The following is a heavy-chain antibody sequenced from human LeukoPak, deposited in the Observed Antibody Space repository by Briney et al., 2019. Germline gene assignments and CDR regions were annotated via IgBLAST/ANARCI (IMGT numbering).Heavy chain of an antibody. CDR3: AKSEWGEFDF. Sequence: GRSLRLSCAASGLTFDDYAIPWVRQVPGKGLEWVSGISCNSGRIDYAASVKGRFTISRDNAKKSLFLQMKSLRVEDTAFYYCAKSEWGEFDFRGQGTLVTVSA. V-gene: IGHV3-9*01. D-gene: IGHD3-16*01. CDR2: ISCNSGRI. CDR1: GLTFDDYA. J-gene: IGHJ4*02.